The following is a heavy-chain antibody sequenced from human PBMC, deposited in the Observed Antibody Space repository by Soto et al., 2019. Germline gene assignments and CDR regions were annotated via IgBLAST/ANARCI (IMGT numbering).Heavy chain of an antibody. V-gene: IGHV3-7*03. J-gene: IGHJ3*02. CDR1: GFTFSTYW. CDR3: ARDGTDDAFDI. CDR2: IKQDGSEK. Sequence: EVQLVESGGGLVQPGGSLRLSCAASGFTFSTYWMSWVRQAPGKGLEWVAKIKQDGSEKFYVNSVEGRFTISRDSTKNSLHLQTNSLRAADTAVYYCARDGTDDAFDIWGQGTMVTVSS.